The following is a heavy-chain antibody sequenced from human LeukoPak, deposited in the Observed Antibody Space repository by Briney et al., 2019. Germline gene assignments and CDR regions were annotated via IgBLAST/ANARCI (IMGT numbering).Heavy chain of an antibody. CDR2: IIPILGIA. CDR1: GGTSSSYA. Sequence: ASVKVSCKASGGTSSSYAISWVRQAPGQGLEWMGRIIPILGIANYAQKFQGRVTITVDKSTSTAYMELSSLRSEDTAVYYCATAGGRYYGSGSYFLDYWGQGTLVTVSS. J-gene: IGHJ4*02. CDR3: ATAGGRYYGSGSYFLDY. D-gene: IGHD3-10*01. V-gene: IGHV1-69*04.